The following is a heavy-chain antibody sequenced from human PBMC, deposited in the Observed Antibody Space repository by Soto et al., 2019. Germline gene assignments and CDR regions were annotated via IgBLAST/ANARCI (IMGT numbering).Heavy chain of an antibody. J-gene: IGHJ4*02. CDR2: INPSGGST. Sequence: ASVKVSCKASGYTFTSYYMHWVRQAPGQGLEWMGIINPSGGSTSYAQKFQGRVTMTRDTSTSTVYMELSSLRSEDTAVYYCARNGYYYDSSGYSEESYYFDYWGQGTLVTAPQ. D-gene: IGHD3-22*01. CDR1: GYTFTSYY. V-gene: IGHV1-46*01. CDR3: ARNGYYYDSSGYSEESYYFDY.